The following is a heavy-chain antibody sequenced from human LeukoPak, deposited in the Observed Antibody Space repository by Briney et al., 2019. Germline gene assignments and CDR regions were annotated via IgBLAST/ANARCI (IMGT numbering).Heavy chain of an antibody. V-gene: IGHV4-59*01. Sequence: SETLSLTCTVSGGYISSSYWMWIRQPRGKALEGIGYLYYSGDTNYNPSLKSRVTISVDTSTHQFSLKLSSVTAADTAVYYCARDTVGSSSTFDCWGQGTLVTASS. D-gene: IGHD6-13*01. J-gene: IGHJ4*02. CDR3: ARDTVGSSSTFDC. CDR2: LYYSGDT. CDR1: GGYISSSY.